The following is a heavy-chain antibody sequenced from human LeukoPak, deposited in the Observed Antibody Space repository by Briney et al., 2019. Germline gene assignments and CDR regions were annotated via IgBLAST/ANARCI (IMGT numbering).Heavy chain of an antibody. CDR1: GGSISSGTYY. J-gene: IGHJ5*02. CDR2: IYHHAIP. V-gene: IGHV4-39*01. D-gene: IGHD2-15*01. CDR3: ARHHSTLNRFAP. Sequence: PSGTLSLTCSVSGGSISSGTYYWDWIRQTPGKGREGSEKIYHHAIPYYVPSPPPRVTLSVDTSKNQSSLKLSSLTAAATAIYYCARHHSTLNRFAPWGQGTLVTVSS.